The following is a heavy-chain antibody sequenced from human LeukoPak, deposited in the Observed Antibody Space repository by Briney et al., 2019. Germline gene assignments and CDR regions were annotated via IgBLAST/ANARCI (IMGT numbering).Heavy chain of an antibody. D-gene: IGHD6-19*01. J-gene: IGHJ4*02. Sequence: ASVKVSCKASGYTFINYAIHWVRQAPGQRLEWMGWINAYNGDTENSQKLQGRVTITKDTSASTAYMDLSTLRSEDTAVYYCARGSSSDWPLEYWGRGILVTVSS. CDR2: INAYNGDT. CDR1: GYTFINYA. CDR3: ARGSSSDWPLEY. V-gene: IGHV1-3*01.